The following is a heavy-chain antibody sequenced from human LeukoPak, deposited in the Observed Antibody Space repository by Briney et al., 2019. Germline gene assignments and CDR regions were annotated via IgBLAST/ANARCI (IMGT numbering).Heavy chain of an antibody. J-gene: IGHJ5*02. CDR1: GGSISSYY. Sequence: PSETLSLTCTVSGGSISSYYWSWIRQPPGKGLEWIGYIYYSGSTNYNPSLKSRVTISVDTSKNQFSLKLSSVTAADTAVCYCAIGYCSSTSCPGGWFDPWGQGTLVTVSS. D-gene: IGHD2-2*03. CDR3: AIGYCSSTSCPGGWFDP. V-gene: IGHV4-59*01. CDR2: IYYSGST.